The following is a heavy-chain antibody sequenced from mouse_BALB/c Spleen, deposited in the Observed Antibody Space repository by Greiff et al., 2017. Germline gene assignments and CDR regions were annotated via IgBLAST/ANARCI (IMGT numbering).Heavy chain of an antibody. CDR3: TREGVVAEYYFDY. CDR1: GYTFTSYW. Sequence: VQLKQSGTVLARPGASVKMSCKASGYTFTSYWMHWVKQRPGQGLEWIGAIYPGNSDTSYNQKFKGKAKLTAVTSTSTAYMELSSLTNEDSAVYYCTREGVVAEYYFDYWGQGTTLTVSS. J-gene: IGHJ2*01. CDR2: IYPGNSDT. D-gene: IGHD1-1*01. V-gene: IGHV1-5*01.